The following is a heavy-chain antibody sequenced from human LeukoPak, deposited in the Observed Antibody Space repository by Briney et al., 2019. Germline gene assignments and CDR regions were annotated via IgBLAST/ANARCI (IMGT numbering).Heavy chain of an antibody. D-gene: IGHD2-21*01. CDR1: GYIFSDYY. CDR3: ARGRYCGETTCSDFDS. V-gene: IGHV1-2*02. Sequence: GASVKVSFKASGYIFSDYYIHWVRQAPGPGLEWMGWINPNSGGTDYAQKFQGRVTLIRDTSISTAYMELSRLTSDDTAVYYCARGRYCGETTCSDFDSWGQGTLVTVSS. CDR2: INPNSGGT. J-gene: IGHJ4*02.